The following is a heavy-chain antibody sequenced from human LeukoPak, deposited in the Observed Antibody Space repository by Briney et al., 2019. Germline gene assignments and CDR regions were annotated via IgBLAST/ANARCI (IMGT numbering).Heavy chain of an antibody. D-gene: IGHD2-15*01. CDR3: ARDQPCSGGSCYFDY. J-gene: IGHJ4*02. V-gene: IGHV1-69*04. CDR2: IIPILGIA. CDR1: GGTFSSYA. Sequence: GASVKVSCKASGGTFSSYAISWVRQAPGQGLEWMGRIIPILGIANYAQKFQGRVTITADKSTSTAYMELSSLRSEDTAVYYCARDQPCSGGSCYFDYWGQGTLATVSS.